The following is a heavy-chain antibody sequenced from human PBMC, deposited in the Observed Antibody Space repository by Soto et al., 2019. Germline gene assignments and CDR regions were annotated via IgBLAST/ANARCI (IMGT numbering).Heavy chain of an antibody. D-gene: IGHD3-3*01. J-gene: IGHJ4*02. CDR2: IKSKTDGGTT. CDR1: GFTFSNAW. CDR3: TTARPDFWSGSNYYFDY. Sequence: PGGSLRLSCAASGFTFSNAWMSWVRQAPGKGLEWVGRIKSKTDGGTTDYAAPVKGRFTISRDDSKNTLYLQMNSLKTEDTAVYYCTTARPDFWSGSNYYFDYWGQGTQVTVS. V-gene: IGHV3-15*01.